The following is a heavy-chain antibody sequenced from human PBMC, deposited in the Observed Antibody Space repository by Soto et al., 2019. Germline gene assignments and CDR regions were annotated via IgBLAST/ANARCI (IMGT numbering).Heavy chain of an antibody. CDR1: GGSISSSSYY. D-gene: IGHD2-21*02. CDR3: ARSVVVVTFPNWFDP. V-gene: IGHV4-39*01. J-gene: IGHJ5*02. Sequence: LSLTCTVSGGSISSSSYYWGWIRQPPGKGLEWIGSIYYSGSTYYNPSLKSRVTISVDTSKNQFSLKLSSVTAADTAVYYCARSVVVVTFPNWFDPWGQGTLVTVSS. CDR2: IYYSGST.